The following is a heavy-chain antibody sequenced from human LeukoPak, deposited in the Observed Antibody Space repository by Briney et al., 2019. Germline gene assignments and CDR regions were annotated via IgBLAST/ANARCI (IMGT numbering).Heavy chain of an antibody. Sequence: ASVKVSCKASGYTFTGYYMHWVRQAPGQGLEWMGIINPSGGSTSYAQKFQGRVTMTRDMSTSTVYMELSSLRSEDTAVYYCARGGRITMIAVAPSYWGQGTLVTVSS. CDR3: ARGGRITMIAVAPSY. CDR2: INPSGGST. CDR1: GYTFTGYY. J-gene: IGHJ4*02. V-gene: IGHV1-46*01. D-gene: IGHD3-22*01.